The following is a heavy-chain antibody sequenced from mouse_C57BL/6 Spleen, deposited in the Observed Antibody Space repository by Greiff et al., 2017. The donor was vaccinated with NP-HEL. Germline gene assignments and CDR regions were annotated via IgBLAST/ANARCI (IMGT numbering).Heavy chain of an antibody. J-gene: IGHJ3*01. V-gene: IGHV14-4*01. CDR1: GFNIKDDY. CDR2: IDPENGDT. D-gene: IGHD1-1*01. Sequence: EVQLQQSGAELVRPGASVKLSCTASGFNIKDDYMHWVKQRPEQGLEWIGWIDPENGDTEYASKFQGKATITADTYSNTAYLQLSSLTSEDTAVYYCTTGDYYCSSYGLAWFAYWGQGTLVTVSA. CDR3: TTGDYYCSSYGLAWFAY.